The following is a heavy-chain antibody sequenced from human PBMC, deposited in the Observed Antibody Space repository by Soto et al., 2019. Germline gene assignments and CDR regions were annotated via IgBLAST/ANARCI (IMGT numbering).Heavy chain of an antibody. V-gene: IGHV2-26*01. J-gene: IGHJ5*02. CDR2: IFSNDEK. CDR3: ASSYSTSWYWFDP. D-gene: IGHD6-13*01. CDR1: GFSLSNAGLG. Sequence: GSGPTLVNPTETLRLTCTGSGFSLSNAGLGVSWIRQPPGKALEWLAHIFSNDEKSYSTSPKRRLTISNDTSKSQVVLTMTNMDPVDTATYYCASSYSTSWYWFDPWGQGTLVTGSS.